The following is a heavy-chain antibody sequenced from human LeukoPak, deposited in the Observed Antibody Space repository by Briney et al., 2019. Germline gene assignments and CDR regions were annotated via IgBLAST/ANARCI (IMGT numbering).Heavy chain of an antibody. D-gene: IGHD3-3*01. CDR2: IYYSGST. CDR1: GGSISSGDYY. CDR3: ARNGHYDFWSGYYSDP. J-gene: IGHJ5*02. V-gene: IGHV4-30-4*08. Sequence: SQTLYLTCTVSGGSISSGDYYWSWIRQPPGKGLEWIGYIYYSGSTYYNPSLKSRVTISVDTSKNQFSLKLSSVTAADTAVYYCARNGHYDFWSGYYSDPWGQGTLVTVSS.